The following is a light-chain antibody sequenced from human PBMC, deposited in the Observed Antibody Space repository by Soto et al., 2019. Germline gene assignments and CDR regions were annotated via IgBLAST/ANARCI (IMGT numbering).Light chain of an antibody. Sequence: QSALTQPASVSASPGQSITISCTGTSSDVGTYKYVSWYQHHPGKAPKLMIYDVSNRPSGVSNRFSGSKSGNTASLIISGLQTEDEADHYCSSYTTSSTLVFGGGTKVTVL. CDR2: DVS. CDR1: SSDVGTYKY. V-gene: IGLV2-14*03. CDR3: SSYTTSSTLV. J-gene: IGLJ2*01.